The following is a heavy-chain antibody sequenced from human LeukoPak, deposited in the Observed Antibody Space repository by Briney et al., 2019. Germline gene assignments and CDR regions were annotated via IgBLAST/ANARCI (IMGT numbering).Heavy chain of an antibody. CDR3: SRAVRGVVVVPAATIGRDYYYYMDV. D-gene: IGHD2-2*01. J-gene: IGHJ6*03. CDR2: MNPNSGNT. V-gene: IGHV1-8*01. CDR1: GYAFTSYD. Sequence: ASVKVSCKASGYAFTSYDINWVRQATGQGLEWLGWMNPNSGNTGYAQKFQGRVTITRHTSISTAYMELSSLRSEDTAVYYCSRAVRGVVVVPAATIGRDYYYYMDVWGKGTTVTVSS.